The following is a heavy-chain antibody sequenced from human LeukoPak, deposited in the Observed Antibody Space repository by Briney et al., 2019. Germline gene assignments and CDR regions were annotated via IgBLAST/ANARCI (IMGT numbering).Heavy chain of an antibody. CDR3: ARGRAWYMDY. J-gene: IGHJ4*02. V-gene: IGHV4-59*01. Sequence: PSETLSLTCTVSGDSISSYYWSWIRQPPGKGLEWIGYIYYSGSTNYNPSLKSRVTISVDTSKNQFSLKLNSVTAADTAVYYCARGRAWYMDYWGQGTLVTVSS. CDR1: GDSISSYY. D-gene: IGHD6-19*01. CDR2: IYYSGST.